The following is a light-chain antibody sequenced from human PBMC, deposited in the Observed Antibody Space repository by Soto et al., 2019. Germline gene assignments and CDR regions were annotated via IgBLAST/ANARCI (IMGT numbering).Light chain of an antibody. CDR3: QQFGASPPMYT. CDR1: QSVRSTY. V-gene: IGKV3-20*01. Sequence: EIVLTQSPGTLSLSPGERATLSCRASQSVRSTYLAWYQQKPGQAPRLLIYGASSRATGIPDRFSGSGSGTDFTLTISRLEPEDFALYYCQQFGASPPMYTFGQGTKVEIK. CDR2: GAS. J-gene: IGKJ2*01.